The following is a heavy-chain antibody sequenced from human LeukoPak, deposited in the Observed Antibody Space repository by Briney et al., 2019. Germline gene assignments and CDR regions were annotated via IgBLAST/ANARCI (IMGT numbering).Heavy chain of an antibody. V-gene: IGHV4-39*01. CDR1: GGSISSSSYY. CDR3: ASASTVTRLYYFDY. CDR2: IYYSGST. J-gene: IGHJ4*02. D-gene: IGHD4-11*01. Sequence: SETLSLTCTVSGGSISSSSYYWGWIRQPQGKGLEWIGSIYYSGSTYYNPSLKSRVTISVDTSKNQFSLKLSSVTAADTAVYYCASASTVTRLYYFDYWGQGTLVTVSS.